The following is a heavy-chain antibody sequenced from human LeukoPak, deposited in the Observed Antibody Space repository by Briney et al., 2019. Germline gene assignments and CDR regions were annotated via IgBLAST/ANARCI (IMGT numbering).Heavy chain of an antibody. CDR3: ARNYCTNGVCYFNWFDP. J-gene: IGHJ5*02. D-gene: IGHD2-8*01. CDR1: GGSISSYY. CDR2: LYTSGST. V-gene: IGHV4-4*07. Sequence: KPSETLSLTCTVSGGSISSYYWSWIRQPAGKGLEWIGRLYTSGSTSYNPSLKSRVTMSVDTSKNQSSLKLSSVTAADTAVYYCARNYCTNGVCYFNWFDPWGQGTLVTVSS.